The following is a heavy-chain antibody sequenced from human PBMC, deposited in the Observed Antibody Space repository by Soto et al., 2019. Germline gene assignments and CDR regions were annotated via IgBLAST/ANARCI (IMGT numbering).Heavy chain of an antibody. J-gene: IGHJ5*02. D-gene: IGHD6-13*01. CDR1: GYNLTSYW. Sequence: EVQLVQSGAEVRKPGESLRISCKVSGYNLTSYWISWVRQMLVKGLEWMGKIDPSDSYSNYSPSFPGHVTISVDKSISTAYLQWSSLKASDTATYYCARHGISWYLRDPWGQGTLVTVSS. V-gene: IGHV5-10-1*03. CDR3: ARHGISWYLRDP. CDR2: IDPSDSYS.